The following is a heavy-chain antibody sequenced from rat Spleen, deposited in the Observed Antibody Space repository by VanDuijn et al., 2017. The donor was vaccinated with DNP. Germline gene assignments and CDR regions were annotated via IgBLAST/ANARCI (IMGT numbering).Heavy chain of an antibody. CDR1: GFTFSKYG. CDR3: ARTYNSGYGGFAY. V-gene: IGHV5-22*01. Sequence: EVHLVESGGGLVQPGRSLKLSCVASGFTFSKYGMAWVRQAQTKGLELVAYISYDGVITYYGDSVKGRFTISRDNAKSTLYLQMNSLRSEDMATYYCARTYNSGYGGFAYWGQGTLVTVSS. CDR2: ISYDGVIT. D-gene: IGHD4-3*01. J-gene: IGHJ3*01.